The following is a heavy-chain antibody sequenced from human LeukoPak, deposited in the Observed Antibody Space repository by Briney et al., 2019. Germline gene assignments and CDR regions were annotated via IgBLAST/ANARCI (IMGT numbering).Heavy chain of an antibody. D-gene: IGHD4-23*01. CDR3: ARGGRHDYDGRPPDF. CDR1: GFTFSNNW. V-gene: IGHV3-7*01. J-gene: IGHJ4*02. Sequence: GGSLRLSCAASGFTFSNNWMTWVRQAPGKGLEWVASVKKDASEKYYVDSVKGRFTISRDNAKNSLYLQMNSLRVEDTAVYYCARGGRHDYDGRPPDFWGQGTLVTVSS. CDR2: VKKDASEK.